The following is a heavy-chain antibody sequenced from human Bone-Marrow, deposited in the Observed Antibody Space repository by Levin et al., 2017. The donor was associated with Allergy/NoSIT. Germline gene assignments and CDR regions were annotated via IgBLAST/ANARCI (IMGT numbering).Heavy chain of an antibody. D-gene: IGHD5-18*01. CDR1: GFDFSTNT. Sequence: GGSLRLSCVASGFDFSTNTMSWVRQAPGKGLEWVSAISGSGGATYYADSVKGRFSISRDNSRNTVYLQMNSLRADDTAVYYCAKDTMDAERFKSLYYLDFWGQGTLVTVSS. J-gene: IGHJ4*02. CDR3: AKDTMDAERFKSLYYLDF. V-gene: IGHV3-23*01. CDR2: ISGSGGAT.